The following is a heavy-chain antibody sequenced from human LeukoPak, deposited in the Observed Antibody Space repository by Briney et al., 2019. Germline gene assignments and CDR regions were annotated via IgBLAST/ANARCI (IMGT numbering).Heavy chain of an antibody. J-gene: IGHJ4*02. Sequence: GGSLRLSCVASGFTFSSYAVSWFRQAPGKGLEWVSTVGRSGADTYYADSVKGRFTIFRDNSGNTLYLQMNSLRAEDTAVYYCAKKGGGTDYRADDYWGQGTLVTVSS. CDR2: VGRSGADT. V-gene: IGHV3-23*01. CDR1: GFTFSSYA. CDR3: AKKGGGTDYRADDY. D-gene: IGHD2-15*01.